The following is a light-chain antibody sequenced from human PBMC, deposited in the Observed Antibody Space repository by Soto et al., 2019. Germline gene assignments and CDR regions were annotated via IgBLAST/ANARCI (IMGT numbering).Light chain of an antibody. Sequence: EIVMTQSPATLSVSPWERATLSCRASQSVSSNLAWYRQKPGQAPRLLIYDSSNRAAGIPARFSGSGSGTGFTLTVSSLEPEDFVVYYCQQRSDWPWTFGQGTKVDIK. CDR3: QQRSDWPWT. CDR2: DSS. J-gene: IGKJ1*01. CDR1: QSVSSN. V-gene: IGKV3-11*01.